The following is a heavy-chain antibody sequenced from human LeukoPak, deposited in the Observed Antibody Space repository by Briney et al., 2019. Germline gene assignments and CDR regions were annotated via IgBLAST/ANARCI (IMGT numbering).Heavy chain of an antibody. J-gene: IGHJ3*02. CDR2: IHYTGRA. CDR1: GGSISGYY. Sequence: SETLSLTCTVSGGSISGYYWIWIRQPPGKGLEWIAYIHYTGRANYSPSFKSRATISVDTSKNQFSLRLSSVTTADTGVYYCARHKALHKGDAFDIWGQGTMVTASA. V-gene: IGHV4-59*08. CDR3: ARHKALHKGDAFDI.